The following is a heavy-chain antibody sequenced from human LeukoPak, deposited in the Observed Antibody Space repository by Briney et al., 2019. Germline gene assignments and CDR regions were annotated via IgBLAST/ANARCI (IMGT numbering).Heavy chain of an antibody. CDR1: GFTFSSYA. V-gene: IGHV3-30*04. CDR2: ISYDGINQ. CDR3: TLTTFGVVYYFDY. Sequence: GRSLRLSCATSGFTFSSYAMHWVRQAPGKGLEWVALISYDGINQYYADSVKGRFIISRDNSKKTLYLQLNSLRLEDTAVYYCTLTTFGVVYYFDYWGQGTLVTVSS. J-gene: IGHJ4*02. D-gene: IGHD1/OR15-1a*01.